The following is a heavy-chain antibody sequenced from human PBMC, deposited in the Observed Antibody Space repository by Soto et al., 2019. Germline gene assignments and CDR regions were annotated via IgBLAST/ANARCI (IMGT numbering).Heavy chain of an antibody. CDR1: GFTFSSYS. V-gene: IGHV3-21*01. CDR3: ARDPYNWNYGPY. J-gene: IGHJ4*02. CDR2: ISSSSSYI. Sequence: EVQLVESGGGLVKPGGSLRLSCAASGFTFSSYSMNWVRQAPGKGLEWVSSISSSSSYIYYADSVKGRFTISRDNAKNSLYLQMNRLRAEDTAVYYCARDPYNWNYGPYWGQGTLVTVSS. D-gene: IGHD1-7*01.